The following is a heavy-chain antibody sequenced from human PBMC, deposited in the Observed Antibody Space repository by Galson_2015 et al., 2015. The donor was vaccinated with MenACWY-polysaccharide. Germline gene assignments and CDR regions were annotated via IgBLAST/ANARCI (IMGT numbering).Heavy chain of an antibody. V-gene: IGHV1-2*06. CDR1: GFTFTDYY. CDR3: ARERGVIVLAANWFGP. J-gene: IGHJ5*02. Sequence: SVKVSCKASGFTFTDYYLHWVRQAPGQGLEWMGRINPNTGGTTYTQKFQGRVTMTRDTSISTAYMELSRLRSDDTAVYYCARERGVIVLAANWFGPWGQGTLVTVSS. D-gene: IGHD3-10*01. CDR2: INPNTGGT.